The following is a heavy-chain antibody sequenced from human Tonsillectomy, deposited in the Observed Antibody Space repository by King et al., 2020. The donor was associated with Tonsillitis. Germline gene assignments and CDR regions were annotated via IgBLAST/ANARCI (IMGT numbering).Heavy chain of an antibody. Sequence: QLVQSGAEVKKPGSSVRVSCKTSGGTFSNFAFSWVRQAPGQGLEWMGGIISGFAPAVYAKHFQGRVTITVDESTSTTYMELSSLRSDDTAVYYCARDIGDWGDYWGQGTLVTVSS. CDR1: GGTFSNFA. CDR3: ARDIGDWGDY. D-gene: IGHD3-10*01. V-gene: IGHV1-69*01. J-gene: IGHJ4*02. CDR2: IISGFAPA.